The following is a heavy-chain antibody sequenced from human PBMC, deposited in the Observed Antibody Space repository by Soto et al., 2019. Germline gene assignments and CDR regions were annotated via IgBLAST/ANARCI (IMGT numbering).Heavy chain of an antibody. CDR3: ARELRFLEWLYPRWFDP. D-gene: IGHD3-3*01. V-gene: IGHV4-61*01. Sequence: SETLSLTCTVSGGSVSSGSYYWSWIRQPPGKGLEWIGYIYYSGSTNYNPSLKSRVTISVDTSKNQFSLKLSSVTAADTAVYYCARELRFLEWLYPRWFDPWGQGTPVTVSS. CDR2: IYYSGST. J-gene: IGHJ5*02. CDR1: GGSVSSGSYY.